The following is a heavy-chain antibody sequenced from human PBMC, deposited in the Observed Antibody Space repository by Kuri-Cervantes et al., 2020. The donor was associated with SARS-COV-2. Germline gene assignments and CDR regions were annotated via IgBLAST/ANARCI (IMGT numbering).Heavy chain of an antibody. CDR1: GGSVSSSGFF. Sequence: SETLSLTCTVSGGSVSSSGFFWGWIRQPPGKGLEWIGNIYYSGRTCYNPSLKNRATMSVDTSRNQVSLKLSSVTAADTAVYYCARGTSGRDDFWSGYYVGYYYYYGMDVWGQGTTVTVSS. D-gene: IGHD3-3*01. J-gene: IGHJ6*02. CDR2: IYYSGRT. V-gene: IGHV4-39*01. CDR3: ARGTSGRDDFWSGYYVGYYYYYGMDV.